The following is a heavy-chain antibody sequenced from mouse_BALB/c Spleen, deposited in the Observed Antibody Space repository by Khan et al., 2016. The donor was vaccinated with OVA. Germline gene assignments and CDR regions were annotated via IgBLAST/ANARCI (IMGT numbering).Heavy chain of an antibody. D-gene: IGHD1-1*01. J-gene: IGHJ3*01. V-gene: IGHV2-6-7*01. Sequence: VELKESGPGLVAPSQSLSITCTVSGFSLTGYGVNWVRQPPGKGLEWLGMIWGDGSTDYNSALKSRLSISTDNSKSQVFLKLNSMQTADTARYYCARYRSYILRGFAYWDQRTLVTVSA. CDR1: GFSLTGYG. CDR3: ARYRSYILRGFAY. CDR2: IWGDGST.